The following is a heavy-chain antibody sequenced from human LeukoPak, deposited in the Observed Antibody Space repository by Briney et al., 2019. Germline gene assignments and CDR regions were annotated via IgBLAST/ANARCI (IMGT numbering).Heavy chain of an antibody. D-gene: IGHD3-10*01. Sequence: SGGSLRLSCAASGFTFSTYWMNWVRQAPRKGLEWVANIKEDGSEKYYVGSVQGRFTISRDNARNSLDLQMNSLRSEDTAVYYCARETRRDTYYYGMDVWGRGTTVTVSS. CDR1: GFTFSTYW. CDR2: IKEDGSEK. CDR3: ARETRRDTYYYGMDV. J-gene: IGHJ6*02. V-gene: IGHV3-7*04.